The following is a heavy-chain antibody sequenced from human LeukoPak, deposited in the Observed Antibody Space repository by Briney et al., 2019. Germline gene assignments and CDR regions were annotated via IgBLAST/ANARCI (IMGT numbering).Heavy chain of an antibody. J-gene: IGHJ4*02. CDR3: ARQTRDGSGGRGYSFDF. CDR1: GYIFTNNW. V-gene: IGHV5-51*01. D-gene: IGHD3-10*01. CDR2: IYPGDSDT. Sequence: GESLKISCKGSGYIFTNNWIGWVRQMPGKGLEWMGIIYPGDSDTRYSPSFEGQVTISVDKSISAAYLQWSSLKASDTAMYYCARQTRDGSGGRGYSFDFWGQGTLVTVSS.